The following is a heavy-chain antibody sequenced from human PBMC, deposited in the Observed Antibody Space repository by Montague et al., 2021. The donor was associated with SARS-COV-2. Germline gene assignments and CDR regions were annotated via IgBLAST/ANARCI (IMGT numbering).Heavy chain of an antibody. J-gene: IGHJ6*02. CDR2: MYTSGST. V-gene: IGHV4-61*02. CDR1: GGSISSGKYY. CDR3: ARDSPVVITISSGNYYGMDV. Sequence: TLSLTCTVSGGSISSGKYYWSWIRQPAGKGLEWIGRMYTSGSTNYNPSIKSRVTISVDTSKNQFSLKLRSVTAADTAVYYCARDSPVVITISSGNYYGMDVWGQGTTVTVSS. D-gene: IGHD3-22*01.